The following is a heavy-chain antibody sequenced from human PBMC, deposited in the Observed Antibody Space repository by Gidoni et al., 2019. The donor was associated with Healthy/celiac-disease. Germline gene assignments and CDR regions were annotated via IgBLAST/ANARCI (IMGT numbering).Heavy chain of an antibody. D-gene: IGHD2-15*01. Sequence: EVQPVESGGGSVQPGGSLRLSCAASGFTFSSYEMNWVRQAPGKGLGWVSYISSSGSTIYYADSVKGRFTISRDNAKNSLYLQMNSLRAEDTAVYYCARWAGGHRPSFDYWGQGTLVTVSS. V-gene: IGHV3-48*03. CDR1: GFTFSSYE. CDR3: ARWAGGHRPSFDY. J-gene: IGHJ4*02. CDR2: ISSSGSTI.